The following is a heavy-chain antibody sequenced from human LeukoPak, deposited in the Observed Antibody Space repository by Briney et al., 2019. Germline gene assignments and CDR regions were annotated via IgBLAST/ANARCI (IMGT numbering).Heavy chain of an antibody. V-gene: IGHV3-23*01. J-gene: IGHJ4*02. Sequence: GGSLRLSCAASGFTFSSYAMSWVRQAPGKGLEWVSAISGSGGSTYYADSVKGRFTISRDNTKNTLYLQMNSLRAEDTAVYYCAKYSSSWYSGFFDYWGQGTLVTVSS. D-gene: IGHD6-13*01. CDR3: AKYSSSWYSGFFDY. CDR2: ISGSGGST. CDR1: GFTFSSYA.